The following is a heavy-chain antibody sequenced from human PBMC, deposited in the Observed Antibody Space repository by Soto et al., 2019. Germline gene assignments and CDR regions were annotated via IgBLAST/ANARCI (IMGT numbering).Heavy chain of an antibody. CDR3: ARHGIGVATTRRYYYYGMDV. V-gene: IGHV1-8*01. CDR2: MNPNSGNT. D-gene: IGHD6-19*01. Sequence: GASVKVSCKASGYTFTSYDINWVRQATGQGLEWMGWMNPNSGNTGYAQKFQGRVTITADESTSTAYMELSSLRSEDTAVYYCARHGIGVATTRRYYYYGMDVWGQGTTVTVSS. J-gene: IGHJ6*02. CDR1: GYTFTSYD.